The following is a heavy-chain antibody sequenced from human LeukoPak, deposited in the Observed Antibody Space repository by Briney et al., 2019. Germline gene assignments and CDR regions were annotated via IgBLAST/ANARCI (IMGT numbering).Heavy chain of an antibody. CDR3: ARGSGWLPAW. V-gene: IGHV4-59*01. CDR1: GGSITTYY. CDR2: IYEIGNT. J-gene: IGHJ4*02. D-gene: IGHD6-19*01. Sequence: SETLSLTCTVSGGSITTYYWSWIRQPPGKGLEWIGHIYEIGNTNYNPSGKGRVTIYADKSKHEFSLQSTTVPPADPALYYCARGSGWLPAWWGQGTMVTVSS.